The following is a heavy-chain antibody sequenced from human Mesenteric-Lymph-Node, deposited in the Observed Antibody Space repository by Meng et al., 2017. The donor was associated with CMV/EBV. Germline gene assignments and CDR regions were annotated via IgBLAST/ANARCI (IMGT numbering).Heavy chain of an antibody. CDR1: GGYL. CDR3: ARGGIPHSDIYHYSGIDV. CDR2: IYYSLSGTT. J-gene: IGHJ6*02. Sequence: GGYLWRWIRHHPGKGLEWIGYIYYSLSGTTYYNPSLSSRLTISVDTSENQFSLKLRSVTAADTAMYYCARGGIPHSDIYHYSGIDVWGQGTTVTVSS. D-gene: IGHD3-9*01. V-gene: IGHV4-31*02.